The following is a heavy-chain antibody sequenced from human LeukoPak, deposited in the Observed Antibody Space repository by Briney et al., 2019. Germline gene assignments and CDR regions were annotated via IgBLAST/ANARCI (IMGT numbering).Heavy chain of an antibody. CDR1: GYTFTGYG. V-gene: IGHV1-18*01. D-gene: IGHD3-10*01. J-gene: IGHJ6*02. CDR3: ARDSYSDYYGSGSIQYYYYYYGMDV. CDR2: ISAYNGNT. Sequence: ASVKVSCKASGYTFTGYGISWVRQAPGQGLEWMGWISAYNGNTNYAQKLQGRDTMTTDTSTSTAYMELRSLRSDDTAVYYCARDSYSDYYGSGSIQYYYYYYGMDVWGQGTTVTVSS.